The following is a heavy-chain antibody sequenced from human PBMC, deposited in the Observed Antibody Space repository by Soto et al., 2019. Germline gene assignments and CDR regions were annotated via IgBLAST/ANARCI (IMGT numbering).Heavy chain of an antibody. CDR3: ATVLRGVVKWFDP. V-gene: IGHV1-18*01. CDR1: GDTFTNFG. D-gene: IGHD3-10*01. CDR2: IATYNSNR. J-gene: IGHJ5*02. Sequence: HLVQSGPEVKKPGASITVSCKTSGDTFTNFGLSWVRQAPGQGLEWMGWIATYNSNRNYAQKFQGRLTLTTDTSTSTAYMELKSLRYDDTAVYYCATVLRGVVKWFDPWGQGTLVTVSS.